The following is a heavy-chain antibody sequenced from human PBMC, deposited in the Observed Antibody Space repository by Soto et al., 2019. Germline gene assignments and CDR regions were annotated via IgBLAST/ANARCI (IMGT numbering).Heavy chain of an antibody. Sequence: GGSLRLSCAASGFTFSSYGMHWVRQAPGKGLEWVAVISYDGSNKYYADSVKGRFTISRDNSKDTLYLQMNSLRAEDTAVYYCAKDTYGSGSYYLVWGQGTLVTVSS. CDR2: ISYDGSNK. D-gene: IGHD3-10*01. CDR1: GFTFSSYG. CDR3: AKDTYGSGSYYLV. J-gene: IGHJ4*02. V-gene: IGHV3-30*18.